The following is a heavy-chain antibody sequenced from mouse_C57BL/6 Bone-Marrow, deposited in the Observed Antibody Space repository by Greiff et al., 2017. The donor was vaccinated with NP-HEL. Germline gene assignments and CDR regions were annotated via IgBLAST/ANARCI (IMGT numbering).Heavy chain of an antibody. J-gene: IGHJ2*01. V-gene: IGHV1-64*01. CDR1: GYTFTSYW. Sequence: VKLQQPGAELVKPGASVKLSCKASGYTFTSYWMHWVKQRPGQGLEWIGMIHPNSGSTNYNEKFKSKATLTVDKSSSTAYMQLSSLTSEDSAVYYCARGMVHPLPLDYWGQGTTLTVSS. CDR2: IHPNSGST. D-gene: IGHD1-1*02. CDR3: ARGMVHPLPLDY.